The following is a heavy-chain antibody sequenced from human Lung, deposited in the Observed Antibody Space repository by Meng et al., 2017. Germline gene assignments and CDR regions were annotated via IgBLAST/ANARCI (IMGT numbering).Heavy chain of an antibody. CDR3: ARGGVTTDD. D-gene: IGHD4-17*01. J-gene: IGHJ4*02. CDR2: ITGDGSST. CDR1: GFTFSSYW. V-gene: IGHV3-74*02. Sequence: VQLEESGGGLVQPGGSLRLSCAASGFTFSSYWMHWVRQAPGKGLEWVSRITGDGSSTIYADSVQGRFTMSRDNAKNTLSLQMNSLRAEDTAVYYCARGGVTTDDWGQGTLVTVSS.